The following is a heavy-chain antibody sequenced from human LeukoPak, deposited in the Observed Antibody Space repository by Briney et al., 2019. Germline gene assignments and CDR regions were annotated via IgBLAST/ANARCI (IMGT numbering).Heavy chain of an antibody. CDR2: IRFDGSNK. V-gene: IGHV3-30*02. CDR1: GFTFSSYG. Sequence: GGSLRLSCAASGFTFSSYGMHWVRQAPGKGLEWVAFIRFDGSNKYYADSVKGRFTISRDNSKNTLYLQMNSLRPEDTAVYYCAKDSKRWKTYYYASGSYHFDYWGQGTLVTVSS. D-gene: IGHD3-10*01. J-gene: IGHJ4*02. CDR3: AKDSKRWKTYYYASGSYHFDY.